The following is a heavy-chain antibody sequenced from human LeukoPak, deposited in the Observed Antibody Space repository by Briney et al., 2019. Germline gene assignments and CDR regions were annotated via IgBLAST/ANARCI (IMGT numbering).Heavy chain of an antibody. J-gene: IGHJ3*02. D-gene: IGHD6-13*01. Sequence: SETLSLTCTVSGGSISSYYWSWLRQPPGKGLEWIGYIYTSGSTNYNPSLKSRVTISVDTSKNQFSLKLSSVTAADTAVYYCARHPYSSSWYSWAFDIWGQGTMVTVSS. V-gene: IGHV4-4*09. CDR3: ARHPYSSSWYSWAFDI. CDR1: GGSISSYY. CDR2: IYTSGST.